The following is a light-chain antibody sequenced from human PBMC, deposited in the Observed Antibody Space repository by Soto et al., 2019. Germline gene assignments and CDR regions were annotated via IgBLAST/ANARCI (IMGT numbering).Light chain of an antibody. Sequence: EIVLAQSPATLSLSPGESATLSCRSSRSVSSYLAWYQQKPGQAPRLLIYDASSRPTDIPARFSGSGSGTEFNLTISSLQSEDFAVYYCQQYGSSPQPFGQGTRLEIK. J-gene: IGKJ5*01. CDR1: RSVSSY. V-gene: IGKV3-20*01. CDR3: QQYGSSPQP. CDR2: DAS.